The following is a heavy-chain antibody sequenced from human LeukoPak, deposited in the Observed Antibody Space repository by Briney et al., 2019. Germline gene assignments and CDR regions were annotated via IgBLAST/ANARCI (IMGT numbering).Heavy chain of an antibody. Sequence: SETLSLTCTVSGGSVGSGTYYWSWIRPSPGKGLEWIGNVYYSGSAYYNPSLKSRVTMSVDTSKNQFSLKLSSVTAADTAVYYCARKPIINNAWYYFDYWGQGTLVTVSS. CDR3: ARKPIINNAWYYFDY. CDR1: GGSVGSGTYY. D-gene: IGHD1/OR15-1a*01. CDR2: VYYSGSA. V-gene: IGHV4-39*07. J-gene: IGHJ4*02.